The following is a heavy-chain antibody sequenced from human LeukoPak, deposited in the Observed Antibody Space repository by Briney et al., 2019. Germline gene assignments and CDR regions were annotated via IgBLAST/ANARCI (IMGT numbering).Heavy chain of an antibody. CDR2: LFHSGTR. J-gene: IGHJ4*02. V-gene: IGHV4-59*08. CDR1: GGSTTSYY. CDR3: ARRRGWKQQLVYFDY. D-gene: IGHD6-13*01. Sequence: PSETLSLTCTVSGGSTTSYYWSWVRQPPGKGLEWIGYLFHSGTRSYNPSLKSRVTISADTTKNQIFLTLNSTTAADTAVYYCARRRGWKQQLVYFDYWGQGTLATASS.